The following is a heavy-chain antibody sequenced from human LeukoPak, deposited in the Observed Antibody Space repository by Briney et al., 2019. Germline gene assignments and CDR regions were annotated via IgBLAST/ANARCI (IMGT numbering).Heavy chain of an antibody. Sequence: ASVKVSCKASGYTFTGSGWYLYWLRQAPGQGLECVGWIHPNNGATLYAQKFQGRVAMTTDTSISTAYMELSRLRPDDTAMYYCARDGPAQMVDFDYWGQGTMVTVSS. V-gene: IGHV1-2*02. CDR3: ARDGPAQMVDFDY. D-gene: IGHD3-10*01. CDR1: GYTFTGSGWY. J-gene: IGHJ4*02. CDR2: IHPNNGAT.